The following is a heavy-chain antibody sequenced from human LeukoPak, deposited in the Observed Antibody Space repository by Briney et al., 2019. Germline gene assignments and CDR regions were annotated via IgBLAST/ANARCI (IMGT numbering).Heavy chain of an antibody. CDR3: ARRSSGHPYFFDY. CDR2: IYPSGNT. J-gene: IGHJ4*02. Sequence: SETLSLTCTVSGGSMSSFWWSWIRQFPGKGLEWIGYIYPSGNTNYNTSLKSRLTISADLSKNQFSLRLTSVTAADTAVYYCARRSSGHPYFFDYWGQGTLVTVSS. D-gene: IGHD3-22*01. V-gene: IGHV4-59*08. CDR1: GGSMSSFW.